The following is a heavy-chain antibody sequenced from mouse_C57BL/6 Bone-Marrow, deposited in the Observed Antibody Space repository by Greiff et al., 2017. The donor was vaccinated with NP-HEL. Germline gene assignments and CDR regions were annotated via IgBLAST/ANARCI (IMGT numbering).Heavy chain of an antibody. V-gene: IGHV1-55*01. Sequence: VQLQESGAELVKPGASVKMSCKASGYTFTSYWITWVKQRPGQGLEWIGDIYPGSGSTNYNEKFKSKATLTVDTSSSTAYMQLSSLTSEDSAVYYCARIYYDYDGAMDYWGQGTSVTVSS. CDR2: IYPGSGST. CDR1: GYTFTSYW. D-gene: IGHD2-4*01. CDR3: ARIYYDYDGAMDY. J-gene: IGHJ4*01.